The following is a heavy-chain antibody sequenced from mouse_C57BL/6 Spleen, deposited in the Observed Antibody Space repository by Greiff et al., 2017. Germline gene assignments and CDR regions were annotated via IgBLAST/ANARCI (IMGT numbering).Heavy chain of an antibody. D-gene: IGHD2-4*01. CDR2: INPNNGGT. V-gene: IGHV1-26*01. Sequence: EVQLQQSGPELVKPGASVKISCKASGYTFTDYYMNWVKQSHGKSLEWIGDINPNNGGTSYNQKFKGKATLTVDKSSSTAYMELRSLTSEDSAVYYCARRPYDYDDGYFDVWGTGTTVTVSS. CDR3: ARRPYDYDDGYFDV. J-gene: IGHJ1*03. CDR1: GYTFTDYY.